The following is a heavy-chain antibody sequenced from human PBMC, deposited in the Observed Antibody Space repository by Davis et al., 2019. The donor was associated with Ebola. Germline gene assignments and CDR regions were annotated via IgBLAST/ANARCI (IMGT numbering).Heavy chain of an antibody. J-gene: IGHJ4*02. CDR3: ARQGQTVTSPFDY. V-gene: IGHV4-59*08. D-gene: IGHD4-17*01. CDR1: GDSMNGYY. Sequence: SETLSLTCNVSGDSMNGYYWSWIRQAPGQGLGWIGYVYYSGTINYNPSLKSRVTISVDTSKNQFSLRLTSVTAADTAVYYCARQGQTVTSPFDYWGQGTLVTVSS. CDR2: VYYSGTI.